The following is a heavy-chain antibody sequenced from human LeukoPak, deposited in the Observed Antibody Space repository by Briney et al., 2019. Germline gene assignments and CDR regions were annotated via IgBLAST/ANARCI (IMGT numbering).Heavy chain of an antibody. Sequence: SETLSLTCNVSGDSLTSHFWSWIRRTPGKGLEWIGYVFHSGTTNYSPSLKSRVTTSLDTSKKQFYLRLASVTAADTAVYYCARRMATVTDAFDIWGRGTMVSVSS. D-gene: IGHD5-24*01. CDR1: GDSLTSHF. V-gene: IGHV4-59*08. J-gene: IGHJ3*02. CDR3: ARRMATVTDAFDI. CDR2: VFHSGTT.